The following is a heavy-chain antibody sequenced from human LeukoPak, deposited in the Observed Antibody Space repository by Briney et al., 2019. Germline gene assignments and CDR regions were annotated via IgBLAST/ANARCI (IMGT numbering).Heavy chain of an antibody. J-gene: IGHJ4*02. D-gene: IGHD2-15*01. CDR2: INAGNGNT. V-gene: IGHV1-3*01. Sequence: PGASVKVSCKASGYTFSSYAMHWVRQAPGQRLEWMGWINAGNGNTKYSQKFQDRVTITSDTSASTAYMELSSLRSEDTAVYYCAIHCSGGSCSRSHYFDYWGQGTLVTVSS. CDR3: AIHCSGGSCSRSHYFDY. CDR1: GYTFSSYA.